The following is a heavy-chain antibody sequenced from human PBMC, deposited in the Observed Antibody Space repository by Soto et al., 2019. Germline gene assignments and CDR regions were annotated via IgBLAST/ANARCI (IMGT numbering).Heavy chain of an antibody. V-gene: IGHV1-18*01. Sequence: ASVKVSCKASGYTFTSYGISWVRQAPGQGLEWMGWISAYNGNTNYAQKPQGRVTMTTDTSTSTAYMELRSLRSDDTAVYYCARGREITGMTTKTPAIKYFDYWGQGTLVTVSS. J-gene: IGHJ4*02. CDR3: ARGREITGMTTKTPAIKYFDY. CDR2: ISAYNGNT. D-gene: IGHD1-20*01. CDR1: GYTFTSYG.